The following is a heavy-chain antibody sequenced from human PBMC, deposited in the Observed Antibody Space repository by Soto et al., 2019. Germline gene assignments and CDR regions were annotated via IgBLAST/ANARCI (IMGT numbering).Heavy chain of an antibody. CDR2: ISSSSSYI. V-gene: IGHV3-21*01. CDR3: ARDRQPLRFPPHDFDY. D-gene: IGHD3-16*01. Sequence: PGGSLRLSCAASGFTFSSYSMNWVRQAPGKGLEWVSSISSSSSYIYYADSVKGRFTISRDNAKNSLYLQMNSLRAEDTAVYYCARDRQPLRFPPHDFDYWGQGTLVTVSS. CDR1: GFTFSSYS. J-gene: IGHJ4*02.